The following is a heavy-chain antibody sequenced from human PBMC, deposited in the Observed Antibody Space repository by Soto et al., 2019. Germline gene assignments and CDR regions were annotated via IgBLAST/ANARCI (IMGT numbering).Heavy chain of an antibody. V-gene: IGHV3-23*01. CDR2: ISGSGGST. D-gene: IGHD6-13*01. J-gene: IGHJ6*04. CDR1: GFTFSSYA. CDR3: AKGGMDIAATVYYYYYGMDV. Sequence: PGGSLRLSCAASGFTFSSYAMSWVRQAPGKGLEWVSAISGSGGSTYYADSVKGRFTISRDNSKNTLYLQMNSLRAEDKAVYYCAKGGMDIAATVYYYYYGMDVWGKGTKVTVP.